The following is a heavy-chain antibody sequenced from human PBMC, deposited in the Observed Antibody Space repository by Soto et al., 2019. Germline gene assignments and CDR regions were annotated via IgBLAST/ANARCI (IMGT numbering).Heavy chain of an antibody. D-gene: IGHD3-3*01. J-gene: IGHJ3*02. V-gene: IGHV3-23*01. CDR3: AKGGTRVWEWLLYATDAFEI. Sequence: GGSLRLSCAASGFTFSSYAMSWVRQAPGKGLEWVSAISGSGGSTYYADSVKGRFTISRDNSKNTLYLQMNSLRAEDTAVYYCAKGGTRVWEWLLYATDAFEIWGQGTMVTVSS. CDR1: GFTFSSYA. CDR2: ISGSGGST.